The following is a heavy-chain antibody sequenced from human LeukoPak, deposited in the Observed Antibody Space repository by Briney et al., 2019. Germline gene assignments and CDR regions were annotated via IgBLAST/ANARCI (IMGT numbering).Heavy chain of an antibody. J-gene: IGHJ6*03. CDR2: MYYSGSP. V-gene: IGHV4-59*13. D-gene: IGHD6-19*01. CDR1: HGSISSYY. CDR3: ARTIGSSGWKTYYYYYMDV. Sequence: SETLSLTCTVSHGSISSYYWSWIRQPPGKGLEWIGYMYYSGSPNYNPSLKRRVTISVDTSKNQFSLKLSSVIAADTAVYYCARTIGSSGWKTYYYYYMDVWGKGTTVTVSS.